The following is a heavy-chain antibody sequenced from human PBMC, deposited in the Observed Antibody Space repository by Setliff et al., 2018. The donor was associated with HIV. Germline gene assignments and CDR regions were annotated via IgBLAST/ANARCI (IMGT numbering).Heavy chain of an antibody. D-gene: IGHD1-26*01. Sequence: ASETLSLTCTVSGDSISTHYWSWIRQPPGKGLEWIGCISHSGNTNFNPSLNSRVTISLDTSKNQFSLRLTSLTAADTAIYYCARSTVGAGASFPWGRGILVTVSS. J-gene: IGHJ5*02. CDR2: ISHSGNT. V-gene: IGHV4-59*08. CDR3: ARSTVGAGASFP. CDR1: GDSISTHY.